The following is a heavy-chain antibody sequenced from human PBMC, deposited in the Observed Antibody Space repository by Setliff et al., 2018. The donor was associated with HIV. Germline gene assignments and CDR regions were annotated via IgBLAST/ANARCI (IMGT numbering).Heavy chain of an antibody. D-gene: IGHD1-1*01. CDR1: GFTFNSYA. CDR2: MSGSTGDT. Sequence: GGSLRLSCAASGFTFNSYAMSWVRQAPGKGLEWVATMSGSTGDTYYADSVKGRFTISRDNSKNTLSLLMNSLGAEDTAVYYCANRLRGYNKWYYFDYWGQGTLVTVSS. CDR3: ANRLRGYNKWYYFDY. V-gene: IGHV3-23*01. J-gene: IGHJ4*02.